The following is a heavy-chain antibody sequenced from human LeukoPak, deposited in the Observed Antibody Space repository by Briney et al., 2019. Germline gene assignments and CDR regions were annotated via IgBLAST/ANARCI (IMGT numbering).Heavy chain of an antibody. D-gene: IGHD3-3*01. J-gene: IGHJ6*03. CDR1: GGSISSSSYY. CDR3: ARAGSGDFWSGSTQNYYYMDV. V-gene: IGHV4-39*07. Sequence: SETLSLTCTVSGGSISSSSYYWGWIRQPPGKGLEWIGNIYYSGSTYYNPSLKSRVTISVDRSKNQFSLKLSSVTAADTAVYYCARAGSGDFWSGSTQNYYYMDVWGKGTTVTVSS. CDR2: IYYSGST.